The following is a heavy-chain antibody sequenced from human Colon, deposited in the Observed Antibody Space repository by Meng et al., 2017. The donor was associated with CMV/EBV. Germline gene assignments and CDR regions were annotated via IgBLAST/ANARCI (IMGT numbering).Heavy chain of an antibody. CDR1: GFTFSDYF. Sequence: GESLKISCAASGFTFSDYFMTWIRQAPGKGLEWLSYISHTGQALYYADSVKGRFTMSRDNARKSLYLQMNSLRSEDTAFYFCIRDTSPGGADYWGQGTLVTVSS. CDR3: IRDTSPGGADY. J-gene: IGHJ4*02. V-gene: IGHV3-11*01. CDR2: ISHTGQAL. D-gene: IGHD3-10*01.